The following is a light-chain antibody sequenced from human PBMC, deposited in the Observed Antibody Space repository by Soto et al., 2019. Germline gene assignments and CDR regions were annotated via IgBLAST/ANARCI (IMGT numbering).Light chain of an antibody. Sequence: EIVLTQSPGTLSLSAGERATLSWRASQSVSNNYLAWYQQKPGQAPRLLIYGASNRATGIPDRFSGSGSGTEFTLTISSLEPEDFEVYFCQQRSNWPRTFGQGTKVDIK. J-gene: IGKJ1*01. CDR3: QQRSNWPRT. CDR1: QSVSNNY. CDR2: GAS. V-gene: IGKV3D-20*02.